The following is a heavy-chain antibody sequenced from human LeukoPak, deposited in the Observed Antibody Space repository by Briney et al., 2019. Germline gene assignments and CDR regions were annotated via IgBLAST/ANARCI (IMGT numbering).Heavy chain of an antibody. Sequence: ASVKVSCKASGYTFTSYGISWVRQAPGQGLEWMGWMNPNSGNTGYAQKFQGRVTMTRNTSISTAYMELSSLRSEDTAVYYCARDPTYYYDSSDDYWGQGTLVTVSS. D-gene: IGHD3-22*01. V-gene: IGHV1-8*02. CDR1: GYTFTSYG. J-gene: IGHJ4*02. CDR2: MNPNSGNT. CDR3: ARDPTYYYDSSDDY.